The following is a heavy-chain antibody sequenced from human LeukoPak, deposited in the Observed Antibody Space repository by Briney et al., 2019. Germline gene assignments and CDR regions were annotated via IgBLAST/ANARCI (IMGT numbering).Heavy chain of an antibody. CDR3: ARGLSSTSCLY. Sequence: HTGGSLRLSCAASGFTVSSNYMSWVRQAPGKGLEWVSVIYSGGSTYYADSVKGRFTISRDNSKNTLYLQMNSLRAEDTAAYYCARGLSSTSCLYWGQGTLVTVSS. D-gene: IGHD2-2*01. CDR1: GFTVSSNY. V-gene: IGHV3-53*01. CDR2: IYSGGST. J-gene: IGHJ4*02.